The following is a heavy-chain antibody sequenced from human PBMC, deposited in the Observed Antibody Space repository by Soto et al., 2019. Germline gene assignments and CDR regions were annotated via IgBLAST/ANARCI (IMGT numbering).Heavy chain of an antibody. D-gene: IGHD1-20*01. Sequence: EVQLVESGGGLVPPGGSLRLSCAASGFTFSSHWMHWVRQAPGKGLVWVSRLNSDGSSINYADSVRGRFTISRDNAKNTLYLQVNILRAEDTALYYCARGGLYKYYFDYWGQGTLVTVSS. CDR2: LNSDGSSI. J-gene: IGHJ4*02. V-gene: IGHV3-74*01. CDR1: GFTFSSHW. CDR3: ARGGLYKYYFDY.